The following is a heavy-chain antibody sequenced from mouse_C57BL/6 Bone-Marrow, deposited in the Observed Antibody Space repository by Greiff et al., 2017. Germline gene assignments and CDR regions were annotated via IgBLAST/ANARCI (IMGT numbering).Heavy chain of an antibody. Sequence: EVKLMESGGGLVQPGGSLSLSCAASGFTFTDYYMSWVRQPPGKALEWLGFIRNKANGYTTEYSASVKGRFTISRDNSPSILYLQMNALRAEDSATYYGARSVANWPYFDYWGQGTTLTVSS. CDR3: ARSVANWPYFDY. V-gene: IGHV7-3*01. CDR1: GFTFTDYY. J-gene: IGHJ2*01. CDR2: IRNKANGYTT. D-gene: IGHD1-1*02.